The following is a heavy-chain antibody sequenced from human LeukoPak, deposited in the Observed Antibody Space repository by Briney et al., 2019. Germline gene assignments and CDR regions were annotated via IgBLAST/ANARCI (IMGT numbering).Heavy chain of an antibody. CDR2: ISGSGGST. V-gene: IGHV3-23*01. D-gene: IGHD2-21*02. Sequence: GGSLRLSCAASGFTFSSYAMSWVRQAPGKGLEWVSAISGSGGSTYYADSVKDRFTFSRDNSKNTLYLQMNSLRAEDEAVYYCAKGDIVVVTAWFDPWGQGTLVTVSS. CDR3: AKGDIVVVTAWFDP. CDR1: GFTFSSYA. J-gene: IGHJ5*02.